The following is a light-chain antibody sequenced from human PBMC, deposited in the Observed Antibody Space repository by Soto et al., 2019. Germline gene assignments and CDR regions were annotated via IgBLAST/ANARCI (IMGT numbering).Light chain of an antibody. V-gene: IGLV1-40*01. CDR2: GNS. Sequence: QSVLTQPPSVSGAPGQRVTISCTGSSSNIGAGYDVHWYQQLPETAPKLLIYGNSNRPSGVPDRFSGSKSGTSASLAITGLQAEDEADYYCQSYDSSLSAYVFGTGTKVTVL. CDR1: SSNIGAGYD. CDR3: QSYDSSLSAYV. J-gene: IGLJ1*01.